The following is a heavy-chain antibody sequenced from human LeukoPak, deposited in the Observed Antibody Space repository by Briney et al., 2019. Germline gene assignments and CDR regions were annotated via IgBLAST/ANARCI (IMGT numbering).Heavy chain of an antibody. Sequence: SETLSLTCAVYGGSFSGYYWSWIRQPPGKGLEWIGEINHSGSTNYNPSLKSRVTISVDTSKNQFSLKLSSLTAADTAVYYCARGQDIVVVPAAIPEKSFDYWGQGTLVTVSS. D-gene: IGHD2-2*02. CDR3: ARGQDIVVVPAAIPEKSFDY. CDR2: INHSGST. V-gene: IGHV4-34*01. J-gene: IGHJ4*02. CDR1: GGSFSGYY.